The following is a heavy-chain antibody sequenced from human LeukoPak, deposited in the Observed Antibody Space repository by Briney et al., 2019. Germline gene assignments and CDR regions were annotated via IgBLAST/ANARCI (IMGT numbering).Heavy chain of an antibody. J-gene: IGHJ4*02. CDR3: ARDYCSSTSCLFDY. Sequence: ASVKVSCKASGYTFTSYDINWVRQATGQGLEWMGWMNPNSGNTGYAQKFQGRVTMTRDTTISTAYMVLSRLRSDDTAVYYCARDYCSSTSCLFDYWGQGTLVTVSS. D-gene: IGHD2-2*01. V-gene: IGHV1-8*01. CDR2: MNPNSGNT. CDR1: GYTFTSYD.